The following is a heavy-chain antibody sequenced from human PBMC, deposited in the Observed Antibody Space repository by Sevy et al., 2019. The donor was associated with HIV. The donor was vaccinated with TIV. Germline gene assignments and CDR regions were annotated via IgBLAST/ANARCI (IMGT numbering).Heavy chain of an antibody. CDR2: ISSDSNYI. CDR3: AGPDATGGMGV. CDR1: GFMFSSYS. Sequence: GGSLRLSCAASGFMFSSYSMNWVRQAPGKGLEWVSSISSDSNYIYYADSVKGRFTISRDNAKNSLYLQMNSLRAEDTGVYYCAGPDATGGMGVWGQGSTVTVSS. V-gene: IGHV3-21*01. J-gene: IGHJ6*01.